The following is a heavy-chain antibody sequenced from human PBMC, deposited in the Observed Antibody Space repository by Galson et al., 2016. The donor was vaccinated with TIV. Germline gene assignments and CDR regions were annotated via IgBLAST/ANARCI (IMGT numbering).Heavy chain of an antibody. V-gene: IGHV3-48*03. CDR2: ASISDATK. CDR3: VRDNKVGDYYSLDV. D-gene: IGHD3-16*01. Sequence: SLRLFCAASGFRLTNHEMIWVRQAPGKGLDWVSYASISDATKYYADSVRGRFTISRDNAKNSLYLQMDSLRVEDTAVYYCVRDNKVGDYYSLDVWGQGTTVIVSS. CDR1: GFRLTNHE. J-gene: IGHJ6*02.